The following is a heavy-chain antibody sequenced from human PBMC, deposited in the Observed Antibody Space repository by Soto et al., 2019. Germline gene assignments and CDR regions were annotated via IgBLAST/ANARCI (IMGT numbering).Heavy chain of an antibody. J-gene: IGHJ3*02. Sequence: QVQLQESGPGLVKPSQTLSLTCTVSGGSISSGGYYWSWIRQHPGKGLEWIGYIYYSGSTYYNPSLMSRVTRSVDTSKNQFSLKLSSVTAADTAVYYCARKTTSHKSIEARTASFDAFDIWGQGTMVTVSS. CDR1: GGSISSGGYY. CDR2: IYYSGST. CDR3: ARKTTSHKSIEARTASFDAFDI. D-gene: IGHD6-6*01. V-gene: IGHV4-31*03.